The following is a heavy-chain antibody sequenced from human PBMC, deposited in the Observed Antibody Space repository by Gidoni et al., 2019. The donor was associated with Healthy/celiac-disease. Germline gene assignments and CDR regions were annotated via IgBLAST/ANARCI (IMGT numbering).Heavy chain of an antibody. Sequence: EVQLLESGGGLVQPGGSLRLSCAASGFTFSSYAMRWVRQAPGKGLEWVSAISGSGGSTYYADSVKGRFTISRDNSKNTLYLQMNSLRAEDTAVYYCAKDLVVRGVIITFFTWGYFDYWGQGTLVTVSS. CDR2: ISGSGGST. CDR3: AKDLVVRGVIITFFTWGYFDY. D-gene: IGHD3-10*01. V-gene: IGHV3-23*01. CDR1: GFTFSSYA. J-gene: IGHJ4*02.